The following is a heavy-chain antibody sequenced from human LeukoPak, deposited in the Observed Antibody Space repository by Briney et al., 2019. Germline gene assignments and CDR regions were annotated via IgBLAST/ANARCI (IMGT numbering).Heavy chain of an antibody. Sequence: AGSLRLSCAASRFTFSSYSMNWVRQAPGKGREWVSYIIISSSTIYYADSVKGRFTISRDNAKNILYLQMNSLRAEDTAVYYCARVPIATSRGWPLDYWGQGTLVTVSS. CDR3: ARVPIATSRGWPLDY. D-gene: IGHD6-19*01. J-gene: IGHJ4*02. V-gene: IGHV3-48*01. CDR1: RFTFSSYS. CDR2: IIISSSTI.